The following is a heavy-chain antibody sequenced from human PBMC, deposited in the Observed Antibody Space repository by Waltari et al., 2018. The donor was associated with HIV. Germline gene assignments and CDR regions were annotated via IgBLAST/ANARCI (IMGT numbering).Heavy chain of an antibody. D-gene: IGHD3-16*02. V-gene: IGHV3-48*03. CDR2: ISSNGGAI. J-gene: IGHJ3*02. CDR1: GFAFYPFA. CDR3: ARDDLIVRRPFGI. Sequence: DVQLVESGGELVQIGGYLTLSLGGPGFAFYPFAMNWVRQAPGKGLEGIAYISSNGGAIHYADSVRGRFTISRDNAKSSLYLQMNSLRGEDTAIYYCARDDLIVRRPFGIWGQGTMVTV.